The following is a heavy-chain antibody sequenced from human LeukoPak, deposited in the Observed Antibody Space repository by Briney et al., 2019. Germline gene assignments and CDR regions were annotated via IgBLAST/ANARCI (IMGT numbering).Heavy chain of an antibody. CDR3: ARKPPRLITMVRGVIISDY. D-gene: IGHD3-10*01. J-gene: IGHJ4*02. CDR2: MNPNSGNT. V-gene: IGHV1-8*01. Sequence: ASVKVPCKASGYTFTSYDINWVRQATGQGLEWMGWMNPNSGNTGYAQKFQGRVTMTRNTSISTAYMELSSLRSEDTAVYYCARKPPRLITMVRGVIISDYWGQGTLVTVSS. CDR1: GYTFTSYD.